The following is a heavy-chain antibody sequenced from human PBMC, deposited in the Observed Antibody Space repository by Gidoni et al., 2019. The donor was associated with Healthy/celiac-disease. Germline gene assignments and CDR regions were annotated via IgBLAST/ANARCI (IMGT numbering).Heavy chain of an antibody. Sequence: EVQLVESGGVVVQPGGSLRLSCAASGFTFADYAMHWVRQAPGKGLEWVSLISWDGGSTYYADSVKGRFTISRDNSKNSLYLQMNSLRAEDTALYYCAKVGGPAGTYYYGMDVWGQGTTVTVSS. V-gene: IGHV3-43D*03. CDR1: GFTFADYA. CDR3: AKVGGPAGTYYYGMDV. J-gene: IGHJ6*02. D-gene: IGHD6-19*01. CDR2: ISWDGGST.